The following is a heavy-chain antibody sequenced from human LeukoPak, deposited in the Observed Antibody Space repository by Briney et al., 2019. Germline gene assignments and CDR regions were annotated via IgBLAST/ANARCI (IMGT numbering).Heavy chain of an antibody. V-gene: IGHV4-34*01. J-gene: IGHJ4*02. D-gene: IGHD3-10*01. CDR1: GGSFSGYY. Sequence: PSETLSLTCAVYGGSFSGYYWSWIRQPPGKGLEWIGEINHSGSTNYNPSLKSRVTISVDTSKNQFSLKLSSVTAADTAVYYCARDSGSGILIRYYFDYWGQGTLVTVSS. CDR2: INHSGST. CDR3: ARDSGSGILIRYYFDY.